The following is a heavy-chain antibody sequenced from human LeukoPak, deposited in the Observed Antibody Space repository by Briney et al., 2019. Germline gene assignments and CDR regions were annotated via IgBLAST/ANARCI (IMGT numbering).Heavy chain of an antibody. CDR3: ARAYQRLGGLSFPDS. CDR1: GYTFTNYA. D-gene: IGHD3-16*02. Sequence: ASVKVSCKTSGYTFTNYAMNWVRQAPGQGLEWMGWINPNTGNPTHAQGFTGRFVFSLDTSVTTTYLQISGLKAEDTAVYYCARAYQRLGGLSFPDSWGQGTLVTVSS. J-gene: IGHJ5*01. CDR2: INPNTGNP. V-gene: IGHV7-4-1*02.